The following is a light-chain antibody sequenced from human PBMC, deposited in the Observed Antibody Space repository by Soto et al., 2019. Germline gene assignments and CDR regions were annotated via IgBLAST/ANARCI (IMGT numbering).Light chain of an antibody. CDR2: DAS. CDR1: QSVSSY. V-gene: IGKV3-11*01. J-gene: IGKJ1*01. Sequence: EIVLTQSPATLSLSPGEGATLSCRASQSVSSYLAWYQQKPGQAPRLLIFDASNRATGIPARFSGSGSGTAFTLIISSLEPEDFAVYYCQQRSNWPVTFGPGTKVEV. CDR3: QQRSNWPVT.